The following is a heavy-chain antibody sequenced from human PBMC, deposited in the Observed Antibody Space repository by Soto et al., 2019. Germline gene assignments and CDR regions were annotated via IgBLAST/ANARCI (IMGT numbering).Heavy chain of an antibody. CDR3: ARETMIVVDSFDY. CDR1: GFTFSYYW. J-gene: IGHJ4*02. V-gene: IGHV3-74*01. CDR2: IHSDGSST. Sequence: PGGSLRLSCAASGFTFSYYWMHWVRQAPGQGLVWVSRIHSDGSSTTYADSVKGRFTISRDNAKNTLYLQMNSLRAEDTAVYYCARETMIVVDSFDYWGQGTLVTVPQ. D-gene: IGHD3-22*01.